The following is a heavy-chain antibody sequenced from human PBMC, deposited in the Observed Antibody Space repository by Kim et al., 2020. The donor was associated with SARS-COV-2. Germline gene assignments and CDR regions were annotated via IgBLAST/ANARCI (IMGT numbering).Heavy chain of an antibody. J-gene: IGHJ4*02. CDR3: AKGGRAWDY. Sequence: GGSLRLSCAASGFTFSTSAMSWVRQAPGKGLEWVSVISDSGGRTYYADSVKGRFTASRDNSKNTLYLQMNSLRDEDTAVYYCAKGGRAWDYCGEGVLVTASS. CDR2: ISDSGGRT. V-gene: IGHV3-23*01. CDR1: GFTFSTSA. D-gene: IGHD3-16*01.